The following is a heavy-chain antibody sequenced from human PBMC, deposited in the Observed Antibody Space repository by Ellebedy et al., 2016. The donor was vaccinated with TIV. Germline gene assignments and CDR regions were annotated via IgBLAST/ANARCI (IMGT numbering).Heavy chain of an antibody. CDR2: SYYSGIT. Sequence: MPGGSLRLSCTVSGGSISGYYWGWIRQPPGKGLEWFGYSYYSGITDYSPSLRSRVIISVDTSKNQLSLKLSSVTAADAAMYYCARWNEGFDYWGQGTLVTVSS. D-gene: IGHD1-1*01. CDR1: GGSISGYY. CDR3: ARWNEGFDY. J-gene: IGHJ4*02. V-gene: IGHV4-59*08.